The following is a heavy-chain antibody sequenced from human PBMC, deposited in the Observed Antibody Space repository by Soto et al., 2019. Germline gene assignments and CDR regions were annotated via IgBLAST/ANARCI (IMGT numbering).Heavy chain of an antibody. J-gene: IGHJ6*02. V-gene: IGHV1-69*13. D-gene: IGHD2-8*01. CDR2: IIPIFGTA. CDR3: ARVGLYCTNGVCPYYGMDV. CDR1: GGTFSSYA. Sequence: SVKVSCKASGGTFSSYAISWVRQAPGQGLEWMGGIIPIFGTANYAQKFQGRVTIAADESTSTAYMELSSLRSEDTAVYYCARVGLYCTNGVCPYYGMDVWGQGTTVTVSS.